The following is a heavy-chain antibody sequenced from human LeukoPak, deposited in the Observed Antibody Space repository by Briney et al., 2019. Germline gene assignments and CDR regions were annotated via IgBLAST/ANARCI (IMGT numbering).Heavy chain of an antibody. Sequence: GGTLRLPCAASGFTFSSYSMSWAPGAPGKGRELVSAISGSGGSKYYADSERGRFTISRDNSKNTLYLQMKSVRAEDTAVYYCAKGVGEFIPFDYWGQGTLVTVSS. D-gene: IGHD3-10*01. J-gene: IGHJ4*02. CDR1: GFTFSSYS. CDR2: ISGSGGSK. V-gene: IGHV3-23*01. CDR3: AKGVGEFIPFDY.